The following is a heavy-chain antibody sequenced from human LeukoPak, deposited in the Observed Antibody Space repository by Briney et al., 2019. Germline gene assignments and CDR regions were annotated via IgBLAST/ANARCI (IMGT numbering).Heavy chain of an antibody. Sequence: HPGGSLRLSCAASGFTVSSNYMSWVRQAPGMGLEWASVIYSGGSTYYADSVKGRFTTSRDNAKNTLYLHMNSLRGEDAAMYYCARGRCIDPTCVEYFQLWGQGTVVTVSS. CDR2: IYSGGST. CDR1: GFTVSSNY. J-gene: IGHJ1*01. CDR3: ARGRCIDPTCVEYFQL. D-gene: IGHD3-9*01. V-gene: IGHV3-53*01.